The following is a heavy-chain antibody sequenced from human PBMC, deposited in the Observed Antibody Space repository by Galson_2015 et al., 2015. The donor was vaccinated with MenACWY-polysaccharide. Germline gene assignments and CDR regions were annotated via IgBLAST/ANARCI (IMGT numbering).Heavy chain of an antibody. CDR2: IKKDGSEK. CDR1: RFTFSRTW. J-gene: IGHJ6*02. Sequence: SLRLSCAASRFTFSRTWMSWVRQAPGKGLEWVANIKKDGSEKYCVDSVKGRFTISRDNGRSSLYLQMNGLRAEDTAVYYCARGHYGMDVWGQGTTVTVS. CDR3: ARGHYGMDV. V-gene: IGHV3-7*01.